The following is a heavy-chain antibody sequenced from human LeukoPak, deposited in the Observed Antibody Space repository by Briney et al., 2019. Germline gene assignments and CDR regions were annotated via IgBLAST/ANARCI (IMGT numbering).Heavy chain of an antibody. CDR1: GFTVSSNY. CDR2: IYSGGST. CDR3: ASPVFGGLATRGAFDY. D-gene: IGHD3-10*01. Sequence: AGGSLRLSCAAFGFTVSSNYMSWVRQAPGKGLEWVSVIYSGGSTYYADSVKGRFTISRDNSKNTLYLQMNSLRADDTAVYYCASPVFGGLATRGAFDYWGQGTLVTVSS. J-gene: IGHJ4*02. V-gene: IGHV3-53*01.